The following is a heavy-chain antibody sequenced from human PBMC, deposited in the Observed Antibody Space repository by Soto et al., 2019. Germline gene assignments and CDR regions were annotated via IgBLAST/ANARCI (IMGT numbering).Heavy chain of an antibody. CDR2: IKFDGSEK. Sequence: GGSLRLSCAASGFTFSDYWMSWVRQAPGKGPEWVANIKFDGSEKQYVDSVRGRFTISRDNSRNSLFLQMNSLRAGDTAVYYCVKDGGYCSSATCYAPRNHYFDSWGQGTLVTVSS. D-gene: IGHD2-2*01. V-gene: IGHV3-7*03. CDR1: GFTFSDYW. J-gene: IGHJ4*02. CDR3: VKDGGYCSSATCYAPRNHYFDS.